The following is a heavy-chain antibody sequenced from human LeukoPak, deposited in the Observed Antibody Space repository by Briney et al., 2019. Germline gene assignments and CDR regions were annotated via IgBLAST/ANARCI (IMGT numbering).Heavy chain of an antibody. J-gene: IGHJ6*03. V-gene: IGHV4-38-2*02. Sequence: PSETLSLTCTVSGYSISSGYFWGWIRQPPGKGLEWIGVYHVGTTDYNPSLKSRVTISVDKSKNQFSLKLSSVTAADTAVYYCARATVGYCSGGSCYSSRGYYYYYMDVWGKGTTVTVSS. CDR1: GYSISSGYF. D-gene: IGHD2-15*01. CDR2: VYHVGTT. CDR3: ARATVGYCSGGSCYSSRGYYYYYMDV.